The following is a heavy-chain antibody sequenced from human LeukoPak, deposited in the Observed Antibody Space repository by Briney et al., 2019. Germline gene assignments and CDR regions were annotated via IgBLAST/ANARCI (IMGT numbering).Heavy chain of an antibody. CDR2: ISWNSGSI. V-gene: IGHV3-9*01. CDR1: GFTFDDYA. Sequence: PGRSLRLSCAASGFTFDDYAMHWVRQAPGKGLEWVSGISWNSGSIGYADSVKGRFTISRDNAKNSLYLQMNSLRAEDTALYYCAKGRNYYGSGTAFDIWGQGTMVTVSS. J-gene: IGHJ3*02. CDR3: AKGRNYYGSGTAFDI. D-gene: IGHD3-10*01.